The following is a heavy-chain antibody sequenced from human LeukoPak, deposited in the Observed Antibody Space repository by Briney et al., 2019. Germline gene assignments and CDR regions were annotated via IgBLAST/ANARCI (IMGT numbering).Heavy chain of an antibody. CDR1: GASISISSYY. D-gene: IGHD2-21*02. V-gene: IGHV4-39*02. CDR3: ARDPLVVTANHYYYYGMDV. J-gene: IGHJ6*02. Sequence: PSETLSLTCTVSGASISISSYYWGWIRQTPGKGLEWIGTIYYSGNTYYNPSLNSRVSMSVDTSKNQFSLQLNSVTAADTAMYYCARDPLVVTANHYYYYGMDVWGQGTTVTVSS. CDR2: IYYSGNT.